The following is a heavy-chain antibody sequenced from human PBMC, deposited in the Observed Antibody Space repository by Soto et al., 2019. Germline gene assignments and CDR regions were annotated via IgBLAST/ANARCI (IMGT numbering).Heavy chain of an antibody. CDR1: GGSISSYY. CDR3: ARGEDYYVSVSYYHYYHYGMDV. J-gene: IGHJ6*02. CDR2: IYYSGST. V-gene: IGHV4-59*08. Sequence: PSETLSLTCTVSGGSISSYYWSWIRQRPGKGLEWIGYIYYSGSTNYNPSLKSRVTISVDTSKNHFSPKQSSVTAADTAVYYCARGEDYYVSVSYYHYYHYGMDVWGQGTTVTVSS. D-gene: IGHD3-10*01.